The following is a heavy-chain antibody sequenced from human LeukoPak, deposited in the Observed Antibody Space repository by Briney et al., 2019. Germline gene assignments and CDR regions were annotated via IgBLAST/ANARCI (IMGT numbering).Heavy chain of an antibody. J-gene: IGHJ3*02. CDR1: GFTFDNYA. CDR2: ITAGSDTA. Sequence: GGSLRLSCAASGFTFDNYAMNWVRQAPGKGLEWVSAITAGSDTAQYADSVKGRFTISRDDSQHTLFLQMNSLRAEDTAVYYCGRDPNGNYIGAFDMWGPGTMVTVSS. V-gene: IGHV3-23*01. D-gene: IGHD1-7*01. CDR3: GRDPNGNYIGAFDM.